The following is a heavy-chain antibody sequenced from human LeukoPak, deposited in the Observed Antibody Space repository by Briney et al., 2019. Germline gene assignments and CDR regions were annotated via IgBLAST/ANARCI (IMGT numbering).Heavy chain of an antibody. J-gene: IGHJ4*02. CDR2: IYYSGST. CDR3: ARDGSARYYFDY. V-gene: IGHV4-59*01. Sequence: PSETLSLTCTVSGGSINSYYWSWIRQPPGKGLEWIGYIYYSGSTNYNPSLKSRVTISVDTSKNQFSLKLSSVTAADTAMYYCARDGSARYYFDYWGQGTLVTVSS. CDR1: GGSINSYY.